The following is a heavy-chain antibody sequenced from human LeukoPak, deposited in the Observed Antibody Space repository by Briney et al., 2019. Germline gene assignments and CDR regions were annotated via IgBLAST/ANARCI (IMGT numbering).Heavy chain of an antibody. CDR3: ASALGGDSYYFDY. D-gene: IGHD2-21*02. J-gene: IGHJ4*02. CDR2: INHSGST. V-gene: IGHV4-34*01. CDR1: GGSFSGYY. Sequence: SETLSLTCAVYGGSFSGYYWSWIRQPPGKGLEWIGEINHSGSTNYNPSLKSRVTISVDTSKNQFSLKLSSVTAADTAVYYCASALGGDSYYFDYWGQGTLVTVSS.